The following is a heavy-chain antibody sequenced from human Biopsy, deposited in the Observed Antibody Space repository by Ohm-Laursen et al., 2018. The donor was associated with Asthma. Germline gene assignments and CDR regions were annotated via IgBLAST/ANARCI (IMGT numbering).Heavy chain of an antibody. CDR1: GFTVSRDH. CDR2: GGSYYDGGLK. CDR3: ARDVMEWYLPAFDF. D-gene: IGHD3-3*01. Sequence: SLRLSCTASGFTVSRDHMFWVRQAPGKGLEWVAVGGSYYDGGLKYYADSVNGRFTVSRDDSKNTLYLQMNSLRPDDTAVYYCARDVMEWYLPAFDFWGQGTLVTVSS. J-gene: IGHJ4*02. V-gene: IGHV3-30*19.